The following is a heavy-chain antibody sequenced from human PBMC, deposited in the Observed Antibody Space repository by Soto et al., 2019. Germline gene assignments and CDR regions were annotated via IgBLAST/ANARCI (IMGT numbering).Heavy chain of an antibody. V-gene: IGHV1-2*04. Sequence: ASVKVSCKASGYTFTGYYMHWVRQAPGQGLEWMGWINPNSGGTNYAQKFQGWVTMTRDTSISTAYMELSRLRSDDTAVYYCAREDIWGSYRSFDYWGQGTLVTVSS. CDR1: GYTFTGYY. CDR2: INPNSGGT. CDR3: AREDIWGSYRSFDY. J-gene: IGHJ4*02. D-gene: IGHD3-16*02.